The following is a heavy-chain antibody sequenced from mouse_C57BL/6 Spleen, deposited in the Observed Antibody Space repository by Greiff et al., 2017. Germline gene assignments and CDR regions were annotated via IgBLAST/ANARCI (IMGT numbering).Heavy chain of an antibody. CDR1: GYTFTSYW. D-gene: IGHD1-1*01. CDR3: ARNLYDGSSYDYYAMGY. Sequence: QVQLQQPGAELVRPGSSVKLSCKASGYTFTSYWMHWVKQRPIQGLEWIGNIDPSDSETHYNQKFKDKATLTVDKSSSTAYMQLSSLTSEDSAVYYCARNLYDGSSYDYYAMGYWGQGTSVTVSS. CDR2: IDPSDSET. J-gene: IGHJ4*01. V-gene: IGHV1-52*01.